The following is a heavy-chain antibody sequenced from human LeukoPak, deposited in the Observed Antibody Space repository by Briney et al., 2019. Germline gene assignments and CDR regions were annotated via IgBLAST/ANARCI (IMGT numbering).Heavy chain of an antibody. D-gene: IGHD2-21*02. CDR2: MSASSGNT. CDR3: ARTPPKGDIDY. CDR1: GYTFTNYD. J-gene: IGHJ4*02. V-gene: IGHV1-8*01. Sequence: ASVKVSCKASGYTFTNYDINWVRQATGQGLEWLGWMSASSGNTDYAQRFQGRVSMTRATSISTAYLELTSLTFDDTAVYYCARTPPKGDIDYWGQGTLVTVS.